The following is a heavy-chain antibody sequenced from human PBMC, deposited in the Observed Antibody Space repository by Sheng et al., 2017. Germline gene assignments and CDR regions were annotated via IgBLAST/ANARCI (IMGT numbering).Heavy chain of an antibody. CDR3: AGENAYCSSTSCYEAGWFDP. J-gene: IGHJ5*02. V-gene: IGHV1-69*04. CDR1: GGTFSSYA. Sequence: QVQLVQSGAEVKKPGSSVKVSCKASGGTFSSYAISWVRQAPGQGLEWMGGIIPILGIANYAQKFQGRVTITADKSTSTAYMELSSLRSEDTAVYYCAGENAYCSSTSCYEAGWFDPWGRGNPWSPSPQ. D-gene: IGHD2-2*01. CDR2: IIPILGIA.